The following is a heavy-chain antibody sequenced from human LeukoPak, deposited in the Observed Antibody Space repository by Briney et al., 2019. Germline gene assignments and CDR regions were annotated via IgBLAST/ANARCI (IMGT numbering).Heavy chain of an antibody. Sequence: GESLKISCKGSGYSFTSYWIGWVRQMPGKGLEWMGIIYPGDSDTSYSPSFQGQVTISADKSISTAYLQWSSLKASDTAMYYCASPASSTSYLRGAFDIWGQGTMVTVSS. CDR1: GYSFTSYW. CDR2: IYPGDSDT. CDR3: ASPASSTSYLRGAFDI. J-gene: IGHJ3*02. D-gene: IGHD2-2*01. V-gene: IGHV5-51*01.